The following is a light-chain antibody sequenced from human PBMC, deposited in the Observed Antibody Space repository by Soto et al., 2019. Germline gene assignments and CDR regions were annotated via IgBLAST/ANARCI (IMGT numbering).Light chain of an antibody. CDR1: QSINRSY. Sequence: EIVLTQSPGTLSLSPGERATLSCRASQSINRSYLAWYQHKPGQAPRLLIYGASRRATGIPDRFSGSGSETAFTNNISGREPDDFAVYYCHQSGNSHTFGQGTKLEIK. CDR3: HQSGNSHT. CDR2: GAS. V-gene: IGKV3-20*01. J-gene: IGKJ2*01.